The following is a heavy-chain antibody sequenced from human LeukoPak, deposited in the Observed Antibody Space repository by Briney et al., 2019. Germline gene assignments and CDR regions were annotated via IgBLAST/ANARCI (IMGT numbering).Heavy chain of an antibody. CDR2: ITDNGGTT. V-gene: IGHV3-23*01. D-gene: IGHD6-19*01. CDR1: GFTLGSYA. CDR3: AKDLGIVGAEIFDY. Sequence: GGSLRLSCAATGFTLGSYAMNWVRQAPGKGLEWVSVITDNGGTTHYTDSVKGRFTISRDNSKNTLYLQMNSLRAEDTAVYYCAKDLGIVGAEIFDYWGQGTLVTVSS. J-gene: IGHJ4*02.